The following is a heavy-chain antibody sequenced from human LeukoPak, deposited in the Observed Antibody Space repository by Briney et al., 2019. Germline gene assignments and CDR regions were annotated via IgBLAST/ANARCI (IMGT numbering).Heavy chain of an antibody. CDR2: IWYDGSNK. CDR3: ARGDGYNSFDY. D-gene: IGHD5-24*01. J-gene: IGHJ4*02. Sequence: GGSLRLSCAASGFTFSSYGMHWVRQAPGKGLEWVAVIWYDGSNKYYADSVKGRFTISRGNSKNTLYLQMNSLRAEDTAVYYCARGDGYNSFDYWGQGTLVTVSS. V-gene: IGHV3-33*01. CDR1: GFTFSSYG.